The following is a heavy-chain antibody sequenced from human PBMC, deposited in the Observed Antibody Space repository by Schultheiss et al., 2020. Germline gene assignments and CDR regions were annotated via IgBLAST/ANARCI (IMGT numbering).Heavy chain of an antibody. CDR1: GFTFSSYD. CDR2: IGTAGDT. J-gene: IGHJ6*02. V-gene: IGHV3-13*04. CDR3: AKDEFRSGSYYYYGMDV. Sequence: GGSLRLSCAASGFTFSSYDMHWVRQATGKGLEWVSAIGTAGDTYYPGSVKGRFTISRDNAKNSLYLQMNSLRAEDTALYYCAKDEFRSGSYYYYGMDVWGQGTTVTVSS. D-gene: IGHD3-22*01.